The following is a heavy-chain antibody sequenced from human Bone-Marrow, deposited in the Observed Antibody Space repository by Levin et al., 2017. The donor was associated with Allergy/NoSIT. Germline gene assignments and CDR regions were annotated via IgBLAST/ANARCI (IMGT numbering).Heavy chain of an antibody. V-gene: IGHV3-13*01. D-gene: IGHD6-19*01. CDR1: GFTFRTYG. Sequence: PGGSLRLSCAASGFTFRTYGMDWVRQATGKGLEWVAHIGSDGDTWYADSVKGRFTISRENAKNALYLQMNTLRAGDTAMYYCARDSGSGLDYWGQGTLVTVSS. J-gene: IGHJ4*02. CDR2: IGSDGDT. CDR3: ARDSGSGLDY.